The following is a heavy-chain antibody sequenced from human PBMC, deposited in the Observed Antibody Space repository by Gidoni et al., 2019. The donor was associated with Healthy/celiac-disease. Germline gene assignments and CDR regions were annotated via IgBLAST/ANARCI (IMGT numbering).Heavy chain of an antibody. Sequence: EVQLVESGGGLVQPGRSLRLSCTASGFTFGDYAMRWVRQAPGKGLEWVGFIRSKAYGGTTEYAASVKGRFTISRDDSKSIAYLQMNSLKTEDTAVYYCTRAKDYYDSSGYFFWGQGTLVTVSS. J-gene: IGHJ4*02. CDR2: IRSKAYGGTT. D-gene: IGHD3-22*01. V-gene: IGHV3-49*04. CDR3: TRAKDYYDSSGYFF. CDR1: GFTFGDYA.